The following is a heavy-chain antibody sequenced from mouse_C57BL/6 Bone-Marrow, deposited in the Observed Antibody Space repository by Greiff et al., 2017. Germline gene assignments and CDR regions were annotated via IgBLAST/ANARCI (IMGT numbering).Heavy chain of an antibody. CDR2: IFPGSGST. D-gene: IGHD2-5*01. J-gene: IGHJ2*01. CDR1: GYTFTSHW. CDR3: SRSGYSNYVGY. Sequence: VKLQESGTELVRPGASVKISCKAPGYTFTSHWMQWVRQRPGQGLEWIGEIFPGSGSTYYNEKFKGKATLTVDTSSSTACMQLSSLTSDDSAVYFFSRSGYSNYVGYLCQCTTLTVSS. V-gene: IGHV1-56*01.